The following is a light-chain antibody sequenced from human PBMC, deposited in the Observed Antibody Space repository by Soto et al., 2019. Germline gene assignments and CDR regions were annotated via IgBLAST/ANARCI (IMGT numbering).Light chain of an antibody. V-gene: IGKV1-27*01. CDR2: SAS. CDR1: QDISVY. Sequence: DIQMTHSPSSLSASVGDRVTITCTASQDISVYLAWYQQKPGKVPKLLIYSASTLQSGVPSRFSGSGSGTDFTLTISSLQPEDVATNYCQKFNTGPFTFGQGTRLEIK. J-gene: IGKJ5*01. CDR3: QKFNTGPFT.